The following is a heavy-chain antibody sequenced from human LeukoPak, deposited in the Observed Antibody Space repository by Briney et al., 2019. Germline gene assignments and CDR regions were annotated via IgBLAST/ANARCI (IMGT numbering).Heavy chain of an antibody. D-gene: IGHD2-21*01. CDR3: ARNSITGGFDY. CDR1: GGSISSGSYY. V-gene: IGHV4-61*02. J-gene: IGHJ4*02. CDR2: IYTSGST. Sequence: SETLSLTCTVSGGSISSGSYYWSWIRQPAGKGLEWIGRIYTSGSTNYNPSLKSRVTISVDTSKNQFSLKLSSVTAADTAVYYCARNSITGGFDYWGQGTLVTVSS.